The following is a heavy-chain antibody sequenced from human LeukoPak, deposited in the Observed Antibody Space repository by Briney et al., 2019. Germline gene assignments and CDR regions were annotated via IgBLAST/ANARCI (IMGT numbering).Heavy chain of an antibody. J-gene: IGHJ4*02. CDR3: AKEYYDFWSGYPHDY. V-gene: IGHV3-21*01. CDR1: GFTFSSYA. D-gene: IGHD3-3*01. Sequence: GGSLRLSCAASGFTFSSYAMSWVRQAPGKGLEWVSSISTSTSYIYYADSVKGRFTISRDNAKNSLYLEMNSLRAEDTAVYYCAKEYYDFWSGYPHDYWGQGTLVTVSS. CDR2: ISTSTSYI.